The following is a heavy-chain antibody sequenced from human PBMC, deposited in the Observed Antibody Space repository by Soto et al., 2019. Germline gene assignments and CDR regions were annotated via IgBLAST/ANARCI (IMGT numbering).Heavy chain of an antibody. CDR1: GFTFSSYA. D-gene: IGHD3-9*01. Sequence: GGSLRLSCAASGFTFSSYAMSWVRQAPGKGLEWVSAISGSGGSTYYADSVKGRFTISRDNSKNTLYLQMNSLRAEDTAVYYCAKEITRGYDILTGYMGPLEYWGQGTLVTVSS. J-gene: IGHJ4*02. CDR2: ISGSGGST. CDR3: AKEITRGYDILTGYMGPLEY. V-gene: IGHV3-23*01.